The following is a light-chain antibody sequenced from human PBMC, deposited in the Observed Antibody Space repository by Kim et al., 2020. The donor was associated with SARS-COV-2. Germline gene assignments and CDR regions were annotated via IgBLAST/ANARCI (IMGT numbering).Light chain of an antibody. CDR1: RSDIGQQNY. V-gene: IGLV2-14*03. J-gene: IGLJ2*01. CDR2: SVS. Sequence: QSVLTQPASVSGSPGQSVTISCAGSRSDIGQQNYVSWYQQHPDKAPKVIIYSVSLRPSGVSGRFSGSKSGYMASLTISGLQAEDEADYYCSSYTSSNTIIFGGGTKVTVL. CDR3: SSYTSSNTII.